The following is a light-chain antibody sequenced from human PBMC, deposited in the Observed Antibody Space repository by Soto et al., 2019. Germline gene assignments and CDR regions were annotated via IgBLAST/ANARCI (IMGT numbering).Light chain of an antibody. CDR1: SSDVGSYNL. Sequence: QSVLTQPASVSGSPGQSITISCTGTSSDVGSYNLVSWYQQHPGKDPKLMIYEGSKRPSVVSNRFSGSKSGNTASLTISGLQAEDGSDYYCCSYAGSRVFGGGTKLTVL. J-gene: IGLJ2*01. V-gene: IGLV2-23*01. CDR3: CSYAGSRV. CDR2: EGS.